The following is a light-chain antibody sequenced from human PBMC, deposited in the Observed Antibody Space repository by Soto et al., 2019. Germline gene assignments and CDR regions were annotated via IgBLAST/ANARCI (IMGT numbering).Light chain of an antibody. CDR3: SSYTNSSNGV. V-gene: IGLV2-14*01. J-gene: IGLJ1*01. Sequence: QSVLTQPASVSGSPGQSITVSCIGTSSDVGGYNFVSWYQQHPGKAPKLMIYEVSNRPSGVSNRFSGSKSGNTASLTISGLQAEDEADYYCSSYTNSSNGVLGNGTKVT. CDR2: EVS. CDR1: SSDVGGYNF.